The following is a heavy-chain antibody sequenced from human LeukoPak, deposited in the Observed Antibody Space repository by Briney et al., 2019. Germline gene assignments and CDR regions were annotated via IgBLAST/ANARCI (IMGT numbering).Heavy chain of an antibody. CDR2: IYYTGST. Sequence: PSETLSLTCTVSGGSISSSSYYWGWIRQPPGKGLEWIGSIYYTGSTYYNPSLKSRVTISIDTSKNQFSLKLSSVTAADTAVYYCARDLSSSLAPLWEDCWGQGTLVTVSS. V-gene: IGHV4-39*07. CDR1: GGSISSSSYY. D-gene: IGHD6-6*01. J-gene: IGHJ4*02. CDR3: ARDLSSSLAPLWEDC.